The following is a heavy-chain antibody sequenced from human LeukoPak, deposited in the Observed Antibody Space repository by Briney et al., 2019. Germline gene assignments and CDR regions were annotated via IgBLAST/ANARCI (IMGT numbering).Heavy chain of an antibody. D-gene: IGHD2-2*01. CDR2: IIPTFGTA. J-gene: IGHJ4*02. CDR3: ASRLYCSNTRCRNFPFAY. V-gene: IGHV1-69*01. CDR1: GGTFSSYA. Sequence: SVKVSCKASGGTFSSYAINWVRQAPGQGLEWMGGIIPTFGTANYAQKFQDRVTITADESTSTAYMELSSLRSEDTAIYYCASRLYCSNTRCRNFPFAYWGQGTLVTVSS.